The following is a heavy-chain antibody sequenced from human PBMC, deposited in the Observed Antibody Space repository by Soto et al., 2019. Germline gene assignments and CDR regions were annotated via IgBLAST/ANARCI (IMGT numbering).Heavy chain of an antibody. CDR2: ISYDGSNT. CDR3: AKEGGLSGSYYISSSYYFDY. CDR1: GFTFSSYG. V-gene: IGHV3-30*18. Sequence: QVQLVESGGGVVQPGRSLRLSCVASGFTFSSYGMHWVRQAPGKGLEWVAIISYDGSNTYYADSVKGRFTISRDNSKNTLYLQMNGLRVEDRSVYYCAKEGGLSGSYYISSSYYFDYWGQGTLVTVSS. D-gene: IGHD1-26*01. J-gene: IGHJ4*02.